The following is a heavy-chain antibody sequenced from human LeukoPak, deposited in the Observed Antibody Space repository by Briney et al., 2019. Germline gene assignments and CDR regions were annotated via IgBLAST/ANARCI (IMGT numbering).Heavy chain of an antibody. CDR1: GFTLSSYE. Sequence: GGSLRLSCTASGFTLSSYEMSWIRQAPGKGLEWVSSIDYSGGSTHYAASVMGRFTISRDNSKNTLYLQLNSLSADDTAVYYCARTSGWYGVSWGQGTLVTVSS. CDR3: ARTSGWYGVS. J-gene: IGHJ4*02. V-gene: IGHV3-23*01. CDR2: IDYSGGST. D-gene: IGHD6-19*01.